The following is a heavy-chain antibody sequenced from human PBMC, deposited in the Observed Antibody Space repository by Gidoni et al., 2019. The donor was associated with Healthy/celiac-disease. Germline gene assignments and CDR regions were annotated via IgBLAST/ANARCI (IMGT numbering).Heavy chain of an antibody. CDR3: ARVHNGPFWSGYRSRGSNWFDP. CDR2: INHSGST. Sequence: QVQLQQWGAGLLKPSETLSLTCAVYGGSFSGYYWSWIRQPPGKGLEWIGEINHSGSTNYNPSLKSRVTISVDTSKNQFSLKLSSVTAADTAVYYCARVHNGPFWSGYRSRGSNWFDPWGQGTLVTVSS. D-gene: IGHD3-3*01. CDR1: GGSFSGYY. V-gene: IGHV4-34*01. J-gene: IGHJ5*02.